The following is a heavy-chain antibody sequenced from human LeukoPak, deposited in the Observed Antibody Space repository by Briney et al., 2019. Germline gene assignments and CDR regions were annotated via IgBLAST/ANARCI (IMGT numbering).Heavy chain of an antibody. Sequence: SETLSLTCAVYGGSFSGYYWNWIRQPAGKGLEWIGRIYSSGSTNYNPSLKSRVTISVDTSKNQFSLKLSSVTAADTAVYYCARGKGIWGSETDAFDIWGQGTMVTVSS. J-gene: IGHJ3*02. D-gene: IGHD3-16*01. CDR2: IYSSGST. CDR1: GGSFSGYY. CDR3: ARGKGIWGSETDAFDI. V-gene: IGHV4-59*10.